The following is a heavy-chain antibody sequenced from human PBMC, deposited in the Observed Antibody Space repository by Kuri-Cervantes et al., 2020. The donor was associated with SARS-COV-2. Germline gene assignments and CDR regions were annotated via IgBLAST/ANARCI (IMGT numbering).Heavy chain of an antibody. CDR2: ISSSSSYI. CDR3: ARGSGVAGTGALDI. V-gene: IGHV3-21*01. Sequence: LSLTCAASGFTVSSYSMNWVRQAPGKGLEWVSSISSSSSYIYYADSVKGRFTISRDNAKNSLYLQMNSLRAEDTAVYYCARGSGVAGTGALDIWGQGTMVTVSS. J-gene: IGHJ3*02. D-gene: IGHD6-19*01. CDR1: GFTVSSYS.